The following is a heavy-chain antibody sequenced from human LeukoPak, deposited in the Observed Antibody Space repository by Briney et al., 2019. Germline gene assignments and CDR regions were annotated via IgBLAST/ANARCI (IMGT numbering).Heavy chain of an antibody. CDR1: GFIFSSYD. J-gene: IGHJ5*01. Sequence: GGSLRLSCAASGFIFSSYDMHWVCQATGKGLEWVSSIAITGNTYYSGSVKGRFTISRENAKNSLYLQMNSLKAGDTAVYYCARGLTGGLDSWGQGTLVTVSS. V-gene: IGHV3-13*04. CDR2: IAITGNT. CDR3: ARGLTGGLDS. D-gene: IGHD1-26*01.